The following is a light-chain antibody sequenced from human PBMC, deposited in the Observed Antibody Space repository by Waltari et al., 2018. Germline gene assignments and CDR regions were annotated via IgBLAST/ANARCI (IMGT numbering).Light chain of an antibody. CDR2: GAS. CDR3: HQYNNWPPFT. J-gene: IGKJ3*01. Sequence: ETVMTQSPTTLSVSPGEGVTLSCRASQSVGTNLAWHQHNPGQAPRLLIYGASTRAAGIPVRFSGSGSGTEFTLTISGLQSEDFAVYYCHQYNNWPPFTFGPGTKVDI. V-gene: IGKV3-15*01. CDR1: QSVGTN.